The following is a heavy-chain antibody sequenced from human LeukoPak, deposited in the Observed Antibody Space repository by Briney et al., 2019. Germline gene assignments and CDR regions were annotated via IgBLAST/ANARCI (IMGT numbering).Heavy chain of an antibody. Sequence: GGSLRLSCAASGFTFSSYAMHWVRQAPGKGLEYVLAISSNGGSTYYANSVKGRFTISRDNSKNTLYLQMGSLRAEDMAVYYCARAAGDYYDSSGYYPSRGFQHWGQGTLVTVSS. V-gene: IGHV3-64*01. CDR1: GFTFSSYA. CDR3: ARAAGDYYDSSGYYPSRGFQH. D-gene: IGHD3-22*01. J-gene: IGHJ1*01. CDR2: ISSNGGST.